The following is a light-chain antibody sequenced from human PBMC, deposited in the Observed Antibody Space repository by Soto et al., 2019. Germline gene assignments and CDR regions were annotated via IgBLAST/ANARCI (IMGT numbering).Light chain of an antibody. CDR3: HQYNGWPRT. V-gene: IGKV3-20*01. CDR1: QSVSSDY. CDR2: RAS. Sequence: EIVLTQSPGTLSLSPGERATLSCRASQSVSSDYLAWYQQKPGQTPKVLIYRASSRATGIPDRFSGSGSGTDFTLTISRLEPEDFAVYYCHQYNGWPRTFGQGTKVEI. J-gene: IGKJ1*01.